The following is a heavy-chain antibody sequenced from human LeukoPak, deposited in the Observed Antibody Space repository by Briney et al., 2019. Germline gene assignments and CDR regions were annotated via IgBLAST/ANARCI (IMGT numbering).Heavy chain of an antibody. CDR2: INHSGST. CDR1: GGSFSGYY. V-gene: IGHV4-34*01. D-gene: IGHD5-12*01. Sequence: SETLSLTCAVYGGSFSGYYWSWLRQPPGKGLEWIGEINHSGSTNYNPSLKSRVTISVDTSKNQFSLKLSSVTAADTAVYYCARVRGYSGYGYYYYYYMDVWGKGTTVTVSS. CDR3: ARVRGYSGYGYYYYYYMDV. J-gene: IGHJ6*03.